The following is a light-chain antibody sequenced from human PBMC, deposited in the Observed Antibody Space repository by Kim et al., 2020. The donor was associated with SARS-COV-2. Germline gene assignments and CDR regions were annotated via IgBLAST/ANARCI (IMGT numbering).Light chain of an antibody. Sequence: VLTQSPGTLSLSPGEGATLSCRASQTVDRGSLAWFQQIPGQPPRLLIYGASSRPTGIPNRFSGSGSGTDFTLTISRLEPEDFAVYYCQQYVTSPWTFGQGTKLEI. J-gene: IGKJ1*01. CDR2: GAS. CDR3: QQYVTSPWT. CDR1: QTVDRGS. V-gene: IGKV3-20*01.